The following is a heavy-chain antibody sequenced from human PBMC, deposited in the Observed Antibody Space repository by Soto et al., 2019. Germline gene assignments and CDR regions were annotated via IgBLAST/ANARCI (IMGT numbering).Heavy chain of an antibody. J-gene: IGHJ5*02. Sequence: GGSLRLSCAASGFTFSSYAMSWVRQAPGKGLEWVSAISGSGGSTYYADSVKGRFTISRDNSKNTLYLQMNSLRAEDTAVYYCAKVEAGLRRNWLDPWGQGPLVTVYS. V-gene: IGHV3-23*01. CDR3: AKVEAGLRRNWLDP. CDR2: ISGSGGST. CDR1: GFTFSSYA. D-gene: IGHD6-13*01.